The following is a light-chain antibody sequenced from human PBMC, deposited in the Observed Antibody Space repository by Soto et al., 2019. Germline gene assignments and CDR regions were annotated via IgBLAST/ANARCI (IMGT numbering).Light chain of an antibody. CDR2: DVS. CDR1: SSDVGGYNY. V-gene: IGLV2-14*01. Sequence: QSALTQPASVSGSPGQSITISCTGTSSDVGGYNYVSWYQQHPGKAPKLMIYDVSNRPSGVSNRFSGSKSGNTASLTISGLQAEDEADYYCSSYTSSSRGVFGGGTNLTVL. CDR3: SSYTSSSRGV. J-gene: IGLJ2*01.